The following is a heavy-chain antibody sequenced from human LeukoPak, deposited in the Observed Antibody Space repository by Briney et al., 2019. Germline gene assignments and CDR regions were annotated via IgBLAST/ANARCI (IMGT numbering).Heavy chain of an antibody. CDR3: ARIRRGFWSGLDN. CDR1: GGSFSGYY. CDR2: INHSGST. D-gene: IGHD3-3*01. J-gene: IGHJ4*02. Sequence: SETLSLTCAVYGGSFSGYYWSWVRQPPGKGLEWIGEINHSGSTNYNPSLKSRVTISVDTSKNQFSLKLSSVTAADTAVYYCARIRRGFWSGLDNWGQGTLVTVSS. V-gene: IGHV4-34*01.